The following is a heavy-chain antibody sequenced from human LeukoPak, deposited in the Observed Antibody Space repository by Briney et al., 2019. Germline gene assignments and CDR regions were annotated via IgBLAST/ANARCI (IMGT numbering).Heavy chain of an antibody. V-gene: IGHV3-48*01. J-gene: IGHJ4*02. CDR1: GGSISSSS. CDR2: ISSSSSTI. Sequence: PSETLSLTCTVSGGSISSSSYYWGWIRQPPGKGLEWVSYISSSSSTIYYADSVKGRFTISRDNAKNSLYLQMNSLRAEDTAVYYCAREGLDDWFFDYWGQGTLVTVSS. CDR3: AREGLDDWFFDY. D-gene: IGHD3-9*01.